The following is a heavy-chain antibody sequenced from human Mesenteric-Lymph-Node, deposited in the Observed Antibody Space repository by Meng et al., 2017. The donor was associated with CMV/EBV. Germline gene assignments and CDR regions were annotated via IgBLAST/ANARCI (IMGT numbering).Heavy chain of an antibody. CDR1: GFTYGDYA. V-gene: IGHV3-30*14. CDR3: ARDNPNWGFDGGFDY. Sequence: GESLKISCAASGFTYGDYAMHWVRQAPGKGLEWVAVISSSGRTQYYADSVKGRFTISRDNSKNTLYLQMNSLRAEDTAVYYCARDNPNWGFDGGFDYWGQGTLVTVSS. CDR2: ISSSGRTQ. J-gene: IGHJ4*02. D-gene: IGHD7-27*01.